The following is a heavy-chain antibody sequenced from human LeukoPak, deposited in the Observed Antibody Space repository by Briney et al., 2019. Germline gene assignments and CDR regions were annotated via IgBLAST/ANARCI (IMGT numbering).Heavy chain of an antibody. D-gene: IGHD6-13*01. CDR1: GYTFTSYG. V-gene: IGHV1-18*01. J-gene: IGHJ1*01. CDR3: ARDLPGIALTTPVRFQH. CDR2: ISAYNGNT. Sequence: GASVKVSCKASGYTFTSYGISWVRQAPGQGLEWMGWISAYNGNTNYAQKLQGRVTMTTDTSTSTAYMELRSLRSDDTAVYYCARDLPGIALTTPVRFQHWGQGTLVIVSS.